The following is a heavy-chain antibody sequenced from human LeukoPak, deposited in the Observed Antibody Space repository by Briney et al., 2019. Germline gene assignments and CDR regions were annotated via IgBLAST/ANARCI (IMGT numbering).Heavy chain of an antibody. CDR3: ASLSDVGDYAPSYFFDF. V-gene: IGHV5-10-1*01. J-gene: IGHJ4*02. Sequence: GESLKISCKGSGXSFTSYWISWVRQMPGKGLEWMGRIDPSDSYTNYSPSFQGHVTISADKSISTAYLQWSSLKASDTAMYYCASLSDVGDYAPSYFFDFWGQGTLVTVSS. CDR1: GXSFTSYW. D-gene: IGHD4-17*01. CDR2: IDPSDSYT.